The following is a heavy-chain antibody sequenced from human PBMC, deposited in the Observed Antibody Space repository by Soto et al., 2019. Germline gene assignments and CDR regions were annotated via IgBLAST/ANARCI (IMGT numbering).Heavy chain of an antibody. Sequence: PLETLSLTCTVSGASISGFYWSWIRKSAGKGLEWIGRIYATGTTDYNPSLKSRVTISVDTSKNQFSLKLSSVTAADTAVYYCARGRYNWNYRTLFDYWGQGTLVTVSS. CDR2: IYATGTT. V-gene: IGHV4-4*07. CDR1: GASISGFY. CDR3: ARGRYNWNYRTLFDY. J-gene: IGHJ4*02. D-gene: IGHD1-7*01.